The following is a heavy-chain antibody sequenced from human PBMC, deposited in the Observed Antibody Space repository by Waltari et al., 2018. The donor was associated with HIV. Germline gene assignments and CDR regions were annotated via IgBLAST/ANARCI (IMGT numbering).Heavy chain of an antibody. V-gene: IGHV3-15*01. CDR3: TTEIWIRAATQY. CDR2: IKRKTDGGTT. Sequence: EVQLVESGGGLVKPGGSLRLSCEASGFTFSDARMNWVRQAPGKGLEWVGRIKRKTDGGTTDFAAPVKGRFTISRDDSKNTLDLQMSSLKTEDTAVYYCTTEIWIRAATQYWGQGTLVTVSS. D-gene: IGHD3-10*01. J-gene: IGHJ4*02. CDR1: GFTFSDAR.